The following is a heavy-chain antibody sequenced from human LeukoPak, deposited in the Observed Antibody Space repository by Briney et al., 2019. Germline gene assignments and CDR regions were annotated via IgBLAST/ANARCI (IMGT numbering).Heavy chain of an antibody. V-gene: IGHV3-74*01. CDR1: GFTFSSYW. CDR3: ARDGDTVLTRGYYYYMDV. D-gene: IGHD4-23*01. CDR2: INNDGSST. J-gene: IGHJ6*03. Sequence: GGSLRLSCGASGFTFSSYWMHWVRQAPGKGLVWVSRINNDGSSTSYADSVQGRFTISRDNARNSLYLQMNSLRAEDTALYYCARDGDTVLTRGYYYYMDVWGKGTTVTVSS.